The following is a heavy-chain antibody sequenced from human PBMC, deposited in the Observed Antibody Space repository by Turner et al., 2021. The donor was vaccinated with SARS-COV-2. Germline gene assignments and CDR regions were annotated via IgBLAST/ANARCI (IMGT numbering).Heavy chain of an antibody. J-gene: IGHJ4*02. CDR1: GDSTSRVIYY. Sequence: QPQLQESGPGLVKHSETLSLTCNVSGDSTSRVIYYWAWIRQSPGGALEWIGSIYYSGSVHANPSLKSRMTMSVDISRNQFSLRLTSVTAADAGVYYCASQAGYYDPDGYYPRRFDHWGRGALITVSS. CDR3: ASQAGYYDPDGYYPRRFDH. CDR2: IYYSGSV. D-gene: IGHD3-16*01. V-gene: IGHV4-39*01.